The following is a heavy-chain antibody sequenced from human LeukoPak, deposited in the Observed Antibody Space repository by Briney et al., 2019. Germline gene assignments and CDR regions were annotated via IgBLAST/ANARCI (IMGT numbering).Heavy chain of an antibody. Sequence: GGSLRLSCVASGFIFSTHAMSWVRLAPGRGLEWVSSISNSGTYIYYADSLKGRFTISRDNAKNSLFLQMNSLRAEDTAVYYCARDPYYGTNSRYYYYYGMDVWGQGTTVTVSS. V-gene: IGHV3-21*01. CDR2: ISNSGTYI. J-gene: IGHJ6*02. CDR1: GFIFSTHA. D-gene: IGHD4-23*01. CDR3: ARDPYYGTNSRYYYYYGMDV.